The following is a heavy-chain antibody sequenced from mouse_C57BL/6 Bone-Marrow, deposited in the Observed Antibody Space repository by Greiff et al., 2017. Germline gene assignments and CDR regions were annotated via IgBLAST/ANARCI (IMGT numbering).Heavy chain of an antibody. CDR2: INPSTGGT. CDR1: GYSFTGYY. D-gene: IGHD5-5*01. V-gene: IGHV1-42*01. Sequence: EVQLQQSGPELVKPGASVKISCKASGYSFTGYYMNWVKQSPEKSLEWIGEINPSTGGTTYNQKFKAKATLTVDKSSSTAYMQLKSLTSEDSAVYYRASGLPYAMDYWGQGTSVTVSS. J-gene: IGHJ4*01. CDR3: ASGLPYAMDY.